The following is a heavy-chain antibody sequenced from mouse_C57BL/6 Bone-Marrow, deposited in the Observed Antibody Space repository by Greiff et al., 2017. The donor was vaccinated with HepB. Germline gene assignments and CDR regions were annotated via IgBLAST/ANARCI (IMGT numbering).Heavy chain of an antibody. D-gene: IGHD2-1*01. J-gene: IGHJ2*01. Sequence: VQLQQPGAELVRPGSSVKLSCKASGYTFTSYWMDWVKQRPGQGLEWIGNIYPSDSETHYNQKFKDKATLTVDKSSSTAYMQLSSLTSEDSAVYSCARAPYGNYLYYFDYWGQGTTLTVSS. CDR1: GYTFTSYW. V-gene: IGHV1-61*01. CDR2: IYPSDSET. CDR3: ARAPYGNYLYYFDY.